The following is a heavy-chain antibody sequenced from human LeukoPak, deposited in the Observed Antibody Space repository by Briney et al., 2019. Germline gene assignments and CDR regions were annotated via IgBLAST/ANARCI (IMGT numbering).Heavy chain of an antibody. Sequence: ASVKVSCKASGYTFTGYYMHWVRQAPGQGLEWMGWINPNSGGTNYAQKFQGRVTMTTDTSTSTAYMELRSLTSDDTAVYYCARGATVPSPFDYWGQGTLVTVSS. CDR1: GYTFTGYY. V-gene: IGHV1-2*02. CDR3: ARGATVPSPFDY. D-gene: IGHD4-17*01. J-gene: IGHJ4*02. CDR2: INPNSGGT.